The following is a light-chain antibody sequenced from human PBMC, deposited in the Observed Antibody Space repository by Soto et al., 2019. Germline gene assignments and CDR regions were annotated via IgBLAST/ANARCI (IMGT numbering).Light chain of an antibody. J-gene: IGKJ5*01. CDR3: QQRKNWQVT. CDR2: DAS. V-gene: IGKV3-11*01. CDR1: QSVSSY. Sequence: EVVLTQSPATLSLSPGEKDTLSCRASQSVSSYLAWYQQKPGQAPRLLIYDASNRATGIPARFSGSGSGTDFTLTISSLEPEDFAVYYCQQRKNWQVTFGQGTRLEIK.